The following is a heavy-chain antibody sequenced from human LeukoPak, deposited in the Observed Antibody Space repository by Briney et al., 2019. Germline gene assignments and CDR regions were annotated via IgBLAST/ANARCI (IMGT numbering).Heavy chain of an antibody. Sequence: PSETLSLTCTVSGGALSRGGYSWTWIRQPPGQGLQWIGYIYYNGSTYYNPSLESRVAISVDTSKTQFSLKLSSVTAADTAVYYCARALLGPLEIWGQGALLSVSS. V-gene: IGHV4-30-4*07. CDR1: GGALSRGGYS. J-gene: IGHJ4*02. D-gene: IGHD1-1*01. CDR3: ARALLGPLEI. CDR2: IYYNGST.